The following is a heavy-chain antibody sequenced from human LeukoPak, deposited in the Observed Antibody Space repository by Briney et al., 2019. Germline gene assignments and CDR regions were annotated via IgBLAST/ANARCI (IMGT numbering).Heavy chain of an antibody. CDR1: GFTFSSYA. D-gene: IGHD3-22*01. CDR2: ISGSGGST. CDR3: AKGGLTMTVVVMRY. V-gene: IGHV3-23*01. Sequence: GGSLRLSCAASGFTFSSYAMSWVRLALGKGLEWVSGISGSGGSTYYADSVKGRFTISRDNSKNTLYLQMNSLRAEHTAVYYCAKGGLTMTVVVMRYWGQVPLVTVSS. J-gene: IGHJ4*02.